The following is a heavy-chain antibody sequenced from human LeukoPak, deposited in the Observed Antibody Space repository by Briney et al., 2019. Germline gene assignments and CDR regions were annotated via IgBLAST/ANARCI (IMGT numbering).Heavy chain of an antibody. D-gene: IGHD2-2*01. Sequence: ASVEVSCKASGYTFTGYYMHWVRQAPGQGLEWMGWINPNSGGTNYAQKLQGRVTMTTDTSTSTAYMELRSLRSDDTAVYYCARDRAKYRLLGRDAFDIWAKGQWSPSLQ. CDR2: INPNSGGT. CDR3: ARDRAKYRLLGRDAFDI. CDR1: GYTFTGYY. J-gene: IGHJ3*02. V-gene: IGHV1-2*02.